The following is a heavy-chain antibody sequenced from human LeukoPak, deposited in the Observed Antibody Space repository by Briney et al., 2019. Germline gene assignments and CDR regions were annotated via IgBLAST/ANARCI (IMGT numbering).Heavy chain of an antibody. J-gene: IGHJ4*02. CDR1: GFTFRSYS. CDR3: ARDYYDSSGSLDY. V-gene: IGHV3-21*01. CDR2: ISSSSSYI. D-gene: IGHD3-22*01. Sequence: GGSLRLSCAASGFTFRSYSMNWVRQAPGKGLEWVSSISSSSSYIYYADSVKGRFTISRDNAKNSLYLQMNSLRAEDTAVYYCARDYYDSSGSLDYWGQGTLVTVSS.